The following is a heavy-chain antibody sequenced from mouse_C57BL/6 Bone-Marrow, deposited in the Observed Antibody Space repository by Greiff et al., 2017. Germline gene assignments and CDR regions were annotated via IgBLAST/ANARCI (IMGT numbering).Heavy chain of an antibody. CDR2: SRNKANDYTT. CDR1: GFTFSDFY. V-gene: IGHV7-1*01. Sequence: EVQGVESGGGLVQSGRSLRLSCATSGFTFSDFYMEWVRQAPGQGLEWIAASRNKANDYTTEYSASVKGRFIVSRDTSHSILYLQMNAQIAEDTAIYYCARDAYGSSYDYAMDYWGQGTSVTVSS. J-gene: IGHJ4*01. CDR3: ARDAYGSSYDYAMDY. D-gene: IGHD1-1*01.